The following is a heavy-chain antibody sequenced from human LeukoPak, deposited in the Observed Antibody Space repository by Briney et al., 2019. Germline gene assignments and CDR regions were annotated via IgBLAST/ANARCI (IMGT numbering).Heavy chain of an antibody. CDR3: ARHLTIAATNWFDP. J-gene: IGHJ5*02. CDR2: IYYSGST. V-gene: IGHV4-39*01. D-gene: IGHD6-13*01. Sequence: HPSETLSLTCTVSGYSISSSYYWGWIRQPPGKGLEWIGSIYYSGSTYYNPSLKSRVTISVDTSKNQFSLKLSSVTAADTAVYYCARHLTIAATNWFDPWGQGTLVTVSS. CDR1: GYSISSSYY.